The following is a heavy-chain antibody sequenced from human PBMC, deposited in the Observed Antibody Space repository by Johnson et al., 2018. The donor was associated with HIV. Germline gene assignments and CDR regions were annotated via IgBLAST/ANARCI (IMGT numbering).Heavy chain of an antibody. CDR1: GFTVSTNY. CDR2: ISYDGSNK. D-gene: IGHD6-19*01. J-gene: IGHJ3*02. CDR3: ARAVAGTWFDI. V-gene: IGHV3-30*03. Sequence: QVQLVESGGGLVQPGGSLRLSCAASGFTVSTNYMSWVRQAPGKGLEWVALISYDGSNKYYADSVKGRFTISRDNSKNTLYLQMHSLRVDDTAVYYCARAVAGTWFDIGGQGTM.